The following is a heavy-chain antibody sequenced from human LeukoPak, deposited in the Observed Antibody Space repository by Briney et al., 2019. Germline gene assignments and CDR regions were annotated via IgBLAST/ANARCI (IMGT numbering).Heavy chain of an antibody. D-gene: IGHD5-24*01. Sequence: GGSLRLSCAASGFTFSDYYMSWIRQAPGKGLEWVSYISSSGSTIYYADSVKGRFTISRGNAKNSLYLQMNSLRAEDTAVYYCARDRLRDGYKSPDYWGQGTPVTVSS. J-gene: IGHJ4*02. V-gene: IGHV3-11*01. CDR3: ARDRLRDGYKSPDY. CDR2: ISSSGSTI. CDR1: GFTFSDYY.